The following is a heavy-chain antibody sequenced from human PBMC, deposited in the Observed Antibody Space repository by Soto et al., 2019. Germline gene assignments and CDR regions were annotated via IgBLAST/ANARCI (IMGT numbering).Heavy chain of an antibody. CDR1: GGTFSSYA. CDR2: IIPIFGTA. CDR3: ARPFLDYYDSSGYYPGNYYYYYGMDV. J-gene: IGHJ6*02. V-gene: IGHV1-69*13. D-gene: IGHD3-22*01. Sequence: ASVKVSCKASGGTFSSYAISWVRQAPGQGLEWMGGIIPIFGTANYAQKFQGRVTITADESTSTAYMELSSLRPEDTAVYYCARPFLDYYDSSGYYPGNYYYYYGMDVWGQGTTVTVSS.